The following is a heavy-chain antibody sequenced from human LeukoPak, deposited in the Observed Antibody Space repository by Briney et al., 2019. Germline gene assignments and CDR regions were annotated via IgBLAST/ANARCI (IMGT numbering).Heavy chain of an antibody. CDR2: ISYDGSNK. Sequence: GRSLRLSCAASGFTFSSYAMHWVRQAPGKGLEWVAVISYDGSNKYYADSVKGRFTISRDNSKNTLYLQMSSLRAEDTAVYYCARAARRGSGWYDGVDYWGQGTLVTVSS. J-gene: IGHJ4*02. CDR3: ARAARRGSGWYDGVDY. V-gene: IGHV3-30-3*01. CDR1: GFTFSSYA. D-gene: IGHD6-19*01.